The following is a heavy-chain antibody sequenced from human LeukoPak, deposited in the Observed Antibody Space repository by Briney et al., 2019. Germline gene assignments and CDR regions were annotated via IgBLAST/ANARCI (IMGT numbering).Heavy chain of an antibody. CDR1: GGTFSSYA. V-gene: IGHV1-69*06. J-gene: IGHJ4*02. CDR2: IIPIFGTA. Sequence: ASVKVSCKASGGTFSSYAISWVRQAPGQGLEWMGGIIPIFGTANYAQKFQGRVTITADKSTSTAYMELSSLRSEDTAVYYCARGKGYSYGYTSEGVDYWGQGTLVTVSS. D-gene: IGHD5-18*01. CDR3: ARGKGYSYGYTSEGVDY.